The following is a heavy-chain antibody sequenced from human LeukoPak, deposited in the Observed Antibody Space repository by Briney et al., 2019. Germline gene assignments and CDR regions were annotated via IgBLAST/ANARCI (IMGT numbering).Heavy chain of an antibody. V-gene: IGHV3-72*01. J-gene: IGHJ5*02. Sequence: GGSLRLSCAASGFTFSDHYMDWVRQAPGKGLEWVGRIRNRANSYTTEYAASVKARFTISRDDSKNSLYLQMNSLQTEDTAVYYCARDSSSLYPLGSNWFDPWGQGTLVTVSS. CDR1: GFTFSDHY. CDR3: ARDSSSLYPLGSNWFDP. D-gene: IGHD2-2*01. CDR2: IRNRANSYTT.